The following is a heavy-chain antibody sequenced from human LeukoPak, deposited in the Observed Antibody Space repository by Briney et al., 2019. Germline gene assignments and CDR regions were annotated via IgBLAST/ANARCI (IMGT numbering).Heavy chain of an antibody. V-gene: IGHV3-48*01. CDR2: ISSSSSTI. D-gene: IGHD6-13*01. Sequence: GGSLRLSCAASGFTFSSYSMNWVRQAPGKGLEWVPYISSSSSTIYYADSVKGRFTISRDNSKNTLYLQMGSLRAEDMAVYYCAREWVEYSNTWSHFDYWGQGTLVTVSS. J-gene: IGHJ4*02. CDR1: GFTFSSYS. CDR3: AREWVEYSNTWSHFDY.